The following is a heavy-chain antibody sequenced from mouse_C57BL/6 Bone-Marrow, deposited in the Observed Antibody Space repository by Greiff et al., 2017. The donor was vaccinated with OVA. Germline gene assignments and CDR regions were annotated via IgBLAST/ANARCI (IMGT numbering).Heavy chain of an antibody. CDR1: GYTFTDYN. V-gene: IGHV1-18*01. CDR3: ARDYGYYAMDY. J-gene: IGHJ4*01. Sequence: EVKLVESGPELVKPGASVKIPCKASGYTFTDYNMDWVKQSHGKSLEWIGDINPNNGGTIYNQKFKGKATLTVDKSSSTAYMELRSLTSEDTAVYYCARDYGYYAMDYWGQGTSVTVSS. D-gene: IGHD1-1*01. CDR2: INPNNGGT.